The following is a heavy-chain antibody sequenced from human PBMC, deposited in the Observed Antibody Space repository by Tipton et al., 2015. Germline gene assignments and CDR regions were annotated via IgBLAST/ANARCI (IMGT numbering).Heavy chain of an antibody. Sequence: GLVKPSETLSLTCTVSGGSVSSGSAYHWSWIRQPPGKGLEWIGNIDYSGTKNYNPSLKSRVTISLDTSKNQFSLKVSSVTAADTAMYYCVRARGRHGGLFDSWGQGTLVTVSS. CDR2: IDYSGTK. D-gene: IGHD4-23*01. CDR1: GGSVSSGSAYH. J-gene: IGHJ4*02. CDR3: VRARGRHGGLFDS. V-gene: IGHV4-61*01.